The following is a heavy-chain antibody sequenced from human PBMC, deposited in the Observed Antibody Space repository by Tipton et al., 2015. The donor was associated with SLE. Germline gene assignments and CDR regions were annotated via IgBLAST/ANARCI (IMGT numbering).Heavy chain of an antibody. CDR2: VSYSGIT. V-gene: IGHV4-59*08. CDR3: ARHLDGTYGSHAFDI. CDR1: NGSISSHY. D-gene: IGHD1-26*01. Sequence: TLSLTCTVSNGSISSHYWSWLRQPPGKGLEWIGYVSYSGITNYNPSLRGRVTISADTSKNQFSLKLSSVTAADTAVYYCARHLDGTYGSHAFDIWGQGTMVTVSS. J-gene: IGHJ3*02.